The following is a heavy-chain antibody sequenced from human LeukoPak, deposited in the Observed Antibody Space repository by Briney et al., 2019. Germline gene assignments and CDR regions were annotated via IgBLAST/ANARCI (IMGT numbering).Heavy chain of an antibody. CDR3: ARFAAGGSYYYYMDV. D-gene: IGHD6-25*01. V-gene: IGHV3-30*03. CDR2: ISYDGSSK. CDR1: GFTFSSDG. Sequence: GRSLRLSCAASGFTFSSDGMHWVRQTPGKGLEWVAVISYDGSSKYYADSVKGRFTISRDNAKNSLYLQMNSLRADDTAVYYCARFAAGGSYYYYMDVWGKGTTVTVSS. J-gene: IGHJ6*03.